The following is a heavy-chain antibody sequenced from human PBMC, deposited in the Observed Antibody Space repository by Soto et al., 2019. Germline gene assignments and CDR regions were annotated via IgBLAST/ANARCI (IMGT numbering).Heavy chain of an antibody. CDR2: ISGSGSNT. Sequence: GGSLRLSCAASGFTFTSCAMSWVRLTPGKGLEWVSAISGSGSNTFYADSVRGRFTISRDNSKNTVFLQMNNLRAEDTAVYFCARDRATFDYWGQGTRVTVSS. J-gene: IGHJ4*02. V-gene: IGHV3-23*01. CDR1: GFTFTSCA. D-gene: IGHD1-26*01. CDR3: ARDRATFDY.